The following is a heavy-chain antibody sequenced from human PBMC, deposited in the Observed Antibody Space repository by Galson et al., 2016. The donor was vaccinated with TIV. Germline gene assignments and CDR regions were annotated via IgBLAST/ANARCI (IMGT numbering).Heavy chain of an antibody. CDR1: GYTFSKYG. Sequence: SVKVSCKASGYTFSKYGISWVRQAPGQGLEWVGWIGANSGDTNSAQKLQGRVTLATDTSTSTAYMELRSLRSDDTAVYYCARARGSMTMKLVADYYYAMGVWGQGTTVTVSS. D-gene: IGHD1-26*01. CDR2: IGANSGDT. V-gene: IGHV1-18*01. CDR3: ARARGSMTMKLVADYYYAMGV. J-gene: IGHJ6*02.